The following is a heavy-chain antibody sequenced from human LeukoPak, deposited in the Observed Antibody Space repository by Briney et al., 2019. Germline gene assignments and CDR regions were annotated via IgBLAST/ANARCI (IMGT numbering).Heavy chain of an antibody. J-gene: IGHJ4*02. V-gene: IGHV4-34*01. D-gene: IGHD1-14*01. CDR2: INHSGST. CDR3: ARGRKGYYFDY. CDR1: GGSFSGYY. Sequence: SETLSLTCAVYGGSFSGYYWSWIRQPPRKGLEWIGEINHSGSTNYNPSLKSRVTISVDTSKNQFSLKLSSVTAADTAVYYCARGRKGYYFDYWGQGTLVTVSS.